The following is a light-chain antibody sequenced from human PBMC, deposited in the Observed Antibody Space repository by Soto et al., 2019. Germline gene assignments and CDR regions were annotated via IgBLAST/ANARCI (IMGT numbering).Light chain of an antibody. CDR2: DAS. CDR3: QQYGSSPLT. Sequence: EIVLTQSPGTLSLSPWERATLSCRASQSVSSTYLAWYQQKPGQAPRLLIYDASSRATGIPDRFSGSGSGTDFTLTISRLEPEDFAVYYCQQYGSSPLTFGQGTRLEIK. V-gene: IGKV3-20*01. J-gene: IGKJ5*01. CDR1: QSVSSTY.